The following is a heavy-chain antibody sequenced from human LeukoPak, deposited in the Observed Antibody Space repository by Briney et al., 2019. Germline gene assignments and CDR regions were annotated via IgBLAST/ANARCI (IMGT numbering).Heavy chain of an antibody. CDR1: GFTFSGYT. CDR3: ARDTLWE. Sequence: PGTFLRLSCAVSGFTFSGYTMHWVRQAPGKGLEWVAVISFDGSNKYYEDSVKGRFTISRDNSKNTLYLQMNSLRPDDTAIYYCARDTLWEWGQGTLVTVSS. D-gene: IGHD1-26*01. J-gene: IGHJ1*01. V-gene: IGHV3-30-3*01. CDR2: ISFDGSNK.